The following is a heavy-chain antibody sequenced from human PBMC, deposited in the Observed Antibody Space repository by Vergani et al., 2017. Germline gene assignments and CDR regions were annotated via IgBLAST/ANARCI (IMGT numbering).Heavy chain of an antibody. CDR1: GVSVTDYN. CDR2: LSTTGGA. Sequence: QAQLQESGPGLVKPSETLSLTCHVFGVSVTDYNCNWIRQAPGKGLEWIGSLSTTGGATHASHNPSLKGRVSISVDTSKSRFCLRLTSVTAAESAIYYCAGDTHSWQRADRWGQGLLVSVSS. V-gene: IGHV4-59*02. J-gene: IGHJ5*02. D-gene: IGHD6-13*01. CDR3: AGDTHSWQRADR.